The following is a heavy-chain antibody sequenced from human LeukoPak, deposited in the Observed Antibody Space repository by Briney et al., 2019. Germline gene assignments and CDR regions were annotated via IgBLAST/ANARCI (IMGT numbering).Heavy chain of an antibody. V-gene: IGHV4-30-4*08. Sequence: SETLSLTCTVSGGSINSGDYYWSWIRQLPGKGLEWIGYIYYSGSTYYNPSLKSRVTISADTSQNQFSLNLSSVTVADTAVYYCARLRVRGMAIDYWGQGTLVTVSS. CDR1: GGSINSGDYY. J-gene: IGHJ4*02. CDR2: IYYSGST. D-gene: IGHD3-10*01. CDR3: ARLRVRGMAIDY.